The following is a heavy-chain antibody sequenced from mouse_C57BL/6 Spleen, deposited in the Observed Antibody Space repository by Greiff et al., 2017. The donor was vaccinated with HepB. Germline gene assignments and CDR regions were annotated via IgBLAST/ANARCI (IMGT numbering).Heavy chain of an antibody. J-gene: IGHJ1*03. D-gene: IGHD4-1*01. CDR1: GYSFTSYY. Sequence: QVQLQQSGPELVKPGASVKISCKASGYSFTSYYIHWVKQRPGQGLEWIGWIYPGSGNTKYNEKFKGKATLTADTSSSTAYMQLSSLTSEDSAVYYCARAGTRGYFDVWGTGTTVTVSS. V-gene: IGHV1-66*01. CDR2: IYPGSGNT. CDR3: ARAGTRGYFDV.